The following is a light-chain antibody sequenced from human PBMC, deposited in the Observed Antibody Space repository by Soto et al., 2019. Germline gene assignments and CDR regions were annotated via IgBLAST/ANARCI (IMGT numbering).Light chain of an antibody. Sequence: QSALTQPASVSGAPGQSVTISCTGTSTNIGAGYYVHWYQQLPGKAPKLLIYVITNRPSGVPDRFSGSKSGNSASLAITGLQAEDEADYYCKSYSSSPTAVVFGTGTKVTVL. CDR3: KSYSSSPTAVV. V-gene: IGLV1-40*01. J-gene: IGLJ1*01. CDR2: VIT. CDR1: STNIGAGYY.